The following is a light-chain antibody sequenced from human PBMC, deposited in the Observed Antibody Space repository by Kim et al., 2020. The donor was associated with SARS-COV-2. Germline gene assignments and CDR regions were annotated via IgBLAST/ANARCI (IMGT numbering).Light chain of an antibody. J-gene: IGLJ1*01. Sequence: QSALTQPASVSGSPGQSITISCTGGSNDVGGYNYVSWYQQDPGKAPKLIICDVNERPSGISNRFSGSKSGNTAFLTISGLQADDEADYYCSSFTSRRTYVFGSGTKVTVL. V-gene: IGLV2-14*01. CDR3: SSFTSRRTYV. CDR1: SNDVGGYNY. CDR2: DVN.